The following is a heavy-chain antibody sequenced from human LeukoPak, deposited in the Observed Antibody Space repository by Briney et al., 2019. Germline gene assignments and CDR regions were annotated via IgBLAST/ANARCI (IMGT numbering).Heavy chain of an antibody. J-gene: IGHJ4*02. CDR3: AKSPTPYYFDSSGYFDDY. D-gene: IGHD3-22*01. V-gene: IGHV3-23*01. CDR1: GITFSNYA. Sequence: GGSLRLSCVASGITFSNYAMSWVRQAPGKGLEWVSSISGSGGSTYYADSVKGRFTISRDNSKNTLYPQMNSLRAEDTAVYYCAKSPTPYYFDSSGYFDDYWGQGTLVIVSS. CDR2: ISGSGGST.